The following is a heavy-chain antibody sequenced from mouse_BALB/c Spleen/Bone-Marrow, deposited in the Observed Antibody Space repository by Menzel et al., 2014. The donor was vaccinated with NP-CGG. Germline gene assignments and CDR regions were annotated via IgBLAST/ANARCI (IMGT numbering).Heavy chain of an antibody. CDR2: IRNKANGYTT. CDR3: ARDKGRVFFDY. CDR1: GFTFTDYC. J-gene: IGHJ2*01. V-gene: IGHV7-3*02. Sequence: EVKLMESGGDLVQSGGSLRLSCATSGFTFTDYCMNWVRQPPGKALEWLGLIRNKANGYTTEYSASVKGRFTISRDNSQNILNLQMNTLRAEDSATYYCARDKGRVFFDYWGQCPTLTVSS.